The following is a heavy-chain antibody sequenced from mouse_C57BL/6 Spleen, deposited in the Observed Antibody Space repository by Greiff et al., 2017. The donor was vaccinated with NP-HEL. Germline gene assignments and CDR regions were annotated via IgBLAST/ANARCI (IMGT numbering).Heavy chain of an antibody. V-gene: IGHV1-50*01. CDR1: GYTFTSYW. CDR2: IDPSDSYT. J-gene: IGHJ2*01. Sequence: QVQLQQPGAELVKPGASVKLSCKASGYTFTSYWMQWVKQRPGQGLEWIGEIDPSDSYTNYNQKFKGKATLTVDTSSSTAYMQLSSLTSEDSAVYYCATNGPLDYWGQGTTLTVSS. D-gene: IGHD1-1*02. CDR3: ATNGPLDY.